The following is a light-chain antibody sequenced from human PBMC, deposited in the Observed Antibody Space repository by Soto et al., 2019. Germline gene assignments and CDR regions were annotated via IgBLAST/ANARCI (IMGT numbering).Light chain of an antibody. CDR2: GAS. V-gene: IGKV3-15*01. CDR1: QSVSSN. Sequence: IVMTQSPATLSVYPGERATLSCRASQSVSSNLAWYQQKPGQGPRLLIYGASTRATGIPARFSGSGSGTEFTLTISSLQSEDFAVYSCQQYNNWPLTFGGGTKV. CDR3: QQYNNWPLT. J-gene: IGKJ4*01.